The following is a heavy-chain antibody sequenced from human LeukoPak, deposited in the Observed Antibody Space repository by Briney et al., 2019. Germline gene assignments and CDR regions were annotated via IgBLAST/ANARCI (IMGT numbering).Heavy chain of an antibody. CDR1: GYSFTNYW. D-gene: IGHD3-22*01. Sequence: GESLKISCKGSGYSFTNYWIGWVRQMPGKGLEWMGIIYPGGSDTRYSPSFQGQVTISADKSISTAYLQWSSLKASDTAMYYCARLSYYDSSGHPLEDYWGQGTLVTVSS. CDR3: ARLSYYDSSGHPLEDY. J-gene: IGHJ4*02. V-gene: IGHV5-51*01. CDR2: IYPGGSDT.